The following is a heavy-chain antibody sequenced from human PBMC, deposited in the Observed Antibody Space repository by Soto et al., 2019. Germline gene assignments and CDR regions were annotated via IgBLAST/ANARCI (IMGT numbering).Heavy chain of an antibody. V-gene: IGHV1-69*01. CDR3: ARGEDDYGDFGSMDV. D-gene: IGHD4-17*01. CDR2: IIPFLSAT. Sequence: QVQLVQSGAEVKKPGSSVKVSCRASGGHFYRFALSWLRQAHGQGLEWMGGIIPFLSATTYAQKFQGRVTITADESASTLYLELRSLTSDDTAVYYCARGEDDYGDFGSMDVWGQGTSVTVSS. J-gene: IGHJ6*02. CDR1: GGHFYRFA.